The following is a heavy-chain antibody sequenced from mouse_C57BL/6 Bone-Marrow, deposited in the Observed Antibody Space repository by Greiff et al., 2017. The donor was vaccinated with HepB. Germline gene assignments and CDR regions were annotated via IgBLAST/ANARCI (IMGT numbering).Heavy chain of an antibody. D-gene: IGHD1-1*01. Sequence: QVQLQQPGAELVKPGASVKLSCKASGYTFTSYWMHWVKQRPGQGLEWIGMIHPNSGSTNYNEKFKSKATLTVDKSSSTAYMQLSSLTSEDSAVYYWARSEAYYYGSSPYWYFGVWGTGTTGTVSS. CDR1: GYTFTSYW. CDR3: ARSEAYYYGSSPYWYFGV. CDR2: IHPNSGST. V-gene: IGHV1-64*01. J-gene: IGHJ1*03.